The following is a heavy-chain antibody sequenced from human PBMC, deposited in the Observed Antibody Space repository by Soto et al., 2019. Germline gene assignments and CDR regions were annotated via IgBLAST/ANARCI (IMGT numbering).Heavy chain of an antibody. J-gene: IGHJ6*02. V-gene: IGHV5-51*01. Sequence: GESLKISCKGSGYSFTSYRIGWVRQMPGKGLEWMGIIYPGDSDTRYSPSFQGQVTISADKSISTAYLQWSSLKASDTAMYYCARQGGNYDILTGYYSSYYYYGMDVWGQGTTVTVSS. CDR3: ARQGGNYDILTGYYSSYYYYGMDV. D-gene: IGHD3-9*01. CDR2: IYPGDSDT. CDR1: GYSFTSYR.